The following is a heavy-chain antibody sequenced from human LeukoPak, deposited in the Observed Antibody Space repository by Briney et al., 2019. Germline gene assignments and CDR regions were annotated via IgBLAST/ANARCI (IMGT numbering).Heavy chain of an antibody. CDR2: ISWDGGSS. V-gene: IGHV3-43D*03. CDR1: GFTFDDYA. Sequence: PGGSLRLPCAASGFTFDDYAMQWVRQAPGKGLEWVSLISWDGGSSYYADSVKGRFTISRDNSKNSLYLQMNSLRAEDTALYYCAKDSVAVTGTDNIDYWGQGTLVTVSS. CDR3: AKDSVAVTGTDNIDY. D-gene: IGHD6-19*01. J-gene: IGHJ4*02.